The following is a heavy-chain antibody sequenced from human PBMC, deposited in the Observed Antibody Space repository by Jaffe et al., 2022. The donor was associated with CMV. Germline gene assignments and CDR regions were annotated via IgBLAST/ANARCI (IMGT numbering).Heavy chain of an antibody. J-gene: IGHJ4*02. CDR3: ARDDYGSADF. Sequence: EVQLLQSGGGLVQPGGSLRLSCAASGFTFTSYSMAWIRQAPGKGLEWVAAVDPSGISPRFADSVRGRFTTYRDNSQNTIFLQMNSLRTEDTALYFCARDDYGSADFWGPGTLVTVSS. CDR2: VDPSGISP. V-gene: IGHV3-23*05. D-gene: IGHD3-10*01. CDR1: GFTFTSYS.